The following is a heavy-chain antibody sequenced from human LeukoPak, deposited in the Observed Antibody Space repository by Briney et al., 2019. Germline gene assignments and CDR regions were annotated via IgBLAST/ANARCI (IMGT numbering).Heavy chain of an antibody. V-gene: IGHV3-48*03. Sequence: GGXLRLSCAASGFTFSSYEMNWVRQAPGKGLEWVSYISSSGSTIYYADSVKGRFTISRDNAKNSLYLQMNSLRAEDTAVYYCARDLYYGSGSYYHDYWGQGTLVTVSS. CDR1: GFTFSSYE. CDR2: ISSSGSTI. J-gene: IGHJ4*02. CDR3: ARDLYYGSGSYYHDY. D-gene: IGHD3-10*01.